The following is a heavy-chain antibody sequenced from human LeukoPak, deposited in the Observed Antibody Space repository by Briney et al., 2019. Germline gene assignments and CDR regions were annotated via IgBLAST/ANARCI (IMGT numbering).Heavy chain of an antibody. Sequence: GSLRLSCAASGFTFSSYAMSWVRQAPGKGLEWVSAISGSGGSTYYADSVKGRFTISRDNSKNTLYLQMNSLRAEDTAVYYCAKSVAVAGIAREGVDPWGQGTLVTVSS. J-gene: IGHJ5*02. D-gene: IGHD6-19*01. CDR1: GFTFSSYA. V-gene: IGHV3-23*01. CDR3: AKSVAVAGIAREGVDP. CDR2: ISGSGGST.